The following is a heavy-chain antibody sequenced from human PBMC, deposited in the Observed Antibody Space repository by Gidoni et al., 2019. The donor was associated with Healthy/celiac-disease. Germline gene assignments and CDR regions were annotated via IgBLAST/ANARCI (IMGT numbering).Heavy chain of an antibody. Sequence: DVQLVESGGGVVQPGGSLRLSCSASGFTFDDYAMHWVRQAPGKGLEWVSLISGDGGSTYYADSVKGRFTISRDNSKNSLYLQMNSLRTEDTALYYCAKSSGAAYYFDYWGQGTLVTVSS. J-gene: IGHJ4*02. V-gene: IGHV3-43*02. CDR1: GFTFDDYA. CDR3: AKSSGAAYYFDY. D-gene: IGHD1-26*01. CDR2: ISGDGGST.